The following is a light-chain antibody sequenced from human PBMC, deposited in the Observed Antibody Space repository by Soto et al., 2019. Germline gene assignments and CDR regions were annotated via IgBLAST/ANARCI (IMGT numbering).Light chain of an antibody. CDR1: SSDVGGYDY. CDR3: SSYTGSSTFV. Sequence: QSALTQPASVSGSPGQSITISCTGTSSDVGGYDYVSWYQQLPGKAPKLLIYDVNNRPSGVSDRCSGSKSGNTASLTISGLQAEDEADYYCSSYTGSSTFVFGTGTKLTVL. CDR2: DVN. V-gene: IGLV2-14*01. J-gene: IGLJ1*01.